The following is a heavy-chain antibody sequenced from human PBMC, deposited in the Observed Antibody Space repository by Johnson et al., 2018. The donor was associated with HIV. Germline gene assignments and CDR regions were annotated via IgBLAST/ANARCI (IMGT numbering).Heavy chain of an antibody. CDR3: ARDPRGVIVAPSDAFDI. D-gene: IGHD3-10*01. CDR1: GFTFSNYD. J-gene: IGHJ3*02. V-gene: IGHV3-13*01. Sequence: VQLVESGGGVVQPGRSLRLSFAASGFTFSNYDMHWVRQVTGKGLEWVSSIGTTGDTYYPGSVKGRFTISRENAKNSLYLQLNNLRAGDTAVYYCARDPRGVIVAPSDAFDIWGQGTMVTVSS. CDR2: IGTTGDT.